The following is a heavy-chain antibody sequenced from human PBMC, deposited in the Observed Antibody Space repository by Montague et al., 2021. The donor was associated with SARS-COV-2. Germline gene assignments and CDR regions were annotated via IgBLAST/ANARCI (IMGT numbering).Heavy chain of an antibody. J-gene: IGHJ4*02. CDR2: ITSTSRYI. CDR3: AGGILRSPVGLDY. CDR1: EFPFSDYN. D-gene: IGHD1-1*01. Sequence: SLSLSCAASEFPFSDYNMNWVRHAPGKGLEWVSSITSTSRYIYYADSVRGRFTISRANGKKLLYLQMNSLRAEDTAIYYCAGGILRSPVGLDYWGQGTLVTVSA. V-gene: IGHV3-21*01.